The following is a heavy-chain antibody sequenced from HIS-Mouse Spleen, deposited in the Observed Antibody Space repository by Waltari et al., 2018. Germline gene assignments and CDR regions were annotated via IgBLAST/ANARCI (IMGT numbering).Heavy chain of an antibody. V-gene: IGHV1-2*02. J-gene: IGHJ5*02. CDR3: ARDSGSSLGVWFDP. Sequence: QVQLVQSGAEVKKPGASVKVSCKASGYTFPGYYLPWVRRAPGQGLEWMGWINPNSGGTNYAQKFQGRVTMTRDTSISTAYMELSRLRSDDTAVYYCARDSGSSLGVWFDPWGQGTLVTVSS. CDR2: INPNSGGT. D-gene: IGHD3-10*01. CDR1: GYTFPGYY.